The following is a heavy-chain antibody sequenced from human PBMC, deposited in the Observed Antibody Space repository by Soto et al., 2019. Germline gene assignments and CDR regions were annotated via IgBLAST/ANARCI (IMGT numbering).Heavy chain of an antibody. Sequence: QLQLQESGPGLVKSSETLSLTCTVSGGSISSSSYYWGWIRQPPGKGLEWIGSIYYSGSTYYNPSLQSRVTISVDTSKNQFSLKLSSVTAADTAMYYCARGLFSFGGVIVNSRPHYFDYWGQGALVTVSS. D-gene: IGHD3-16*02. J-gene: IGHJ4*02. V-gene: IGHV4-39*01. CDR1: GGSISSSSYY. CDR2: IYYSGST. CDR3: ARGLFSFGGVIVNSRPHYFDY.